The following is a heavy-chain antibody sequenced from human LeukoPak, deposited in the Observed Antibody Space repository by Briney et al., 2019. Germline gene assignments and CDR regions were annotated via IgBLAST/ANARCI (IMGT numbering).Heavy chain of an antibody. CDR3: ARDQANYYDSSGYYPD. V-gene: IGHV3-74*01. J-gene: IGHJ4*02. Sequence: GGSLRLSCAASGFTFSSYWMHWVRQAPGKGLVWVSRINSDGSSTGYADSVKGRFTISRDNAKNTLYLQMSSLRAEDTAVYYCARDQANYYDSSGYYPDWGQGTLVTVSS. CDR1: GFTFSSYW. D-gene: IGHD3-22*01. CDR2: INSDGSST.